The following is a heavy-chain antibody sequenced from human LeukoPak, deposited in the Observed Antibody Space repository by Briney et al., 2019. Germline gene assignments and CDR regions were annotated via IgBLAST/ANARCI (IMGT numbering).Heavy chain of an antibody. CDR3: SVGPLYDYGVT. CDR2: MNPNSGNT. J-gene: IGHJ5*02. V-gene: IGHV1-8*01. D-gene: IGHD4-17*01. CDR1: GYTFTSYY. Sequence: GASVKVSCKASGYTFTSYYINWVRQATGQGLEWMGWMNPNSGNTGYAQKFEGRVTMTRNTSISTAYMELSSLRSEDTAVYYCSVGPLYDYGVTWGQGTLVTVSS.